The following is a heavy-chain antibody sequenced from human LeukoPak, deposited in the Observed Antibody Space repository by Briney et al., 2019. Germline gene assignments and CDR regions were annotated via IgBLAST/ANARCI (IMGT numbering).Heavy chain of an antibody. D-gene: IGHD6-13*01. Sequence: SGTLSLTCTVSGGSISSYYWSWIRQPPGKGLEWIGYIYYSGSTNYNPSLKSRVTISVDTSKNQFSLKLSSVTAADTAVYYCARGSYSSSWFFPDYWGQGTLVTVS. CDR3: ARGSYSSSWFFPDY. V-gene: IGHV4-59*01. CDR2: IYYSGST. J-gene: IGHJ4*02. CDR1: GGSISSYY.